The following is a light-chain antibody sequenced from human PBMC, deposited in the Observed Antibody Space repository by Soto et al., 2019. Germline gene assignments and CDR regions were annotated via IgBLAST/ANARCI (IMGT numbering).Light chain of an antibody. CDR2: DTS. J-gene: IGKJ5*01. Sequence: EIVLTQSAATRSLSRGERATLSCGASQSVSSYLDGYQQKPGQAPRLIIYDTSNRATGIPARFSGSGSGTGLNLTISSLEPEYFDVYYCQQRSNWPPAITFGQGTRLEIK. V-gene: IGKV3-11*01. CDR3: QQRSNWPPAIT. CDR1: QSVSSY.